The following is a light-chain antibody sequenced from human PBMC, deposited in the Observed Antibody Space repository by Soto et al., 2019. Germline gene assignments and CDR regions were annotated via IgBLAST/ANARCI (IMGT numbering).Light chain of an antibody. Sequence: IVMTQSPATLSVSPGERATLSCRASQNVRSNLAWYQQKPGQAPRLLIYGASTRATGIPVRFNGSGSGTEFTLAISSLQSEDFAIYYCHQYNTWPLTFGGGTKVDI. CDR3: HQYNTWPLT. CDR2: GAS. J-gene: IGKJ4*01. CDR1: QNVRSN. V-gene: IGKV3-15*01.